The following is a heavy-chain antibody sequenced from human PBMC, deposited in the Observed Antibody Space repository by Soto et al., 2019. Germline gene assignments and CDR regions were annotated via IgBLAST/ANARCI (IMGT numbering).Heavy chain of an antibody. CDR1: GASITFGGYS. D-gene: IGHD1-26*01. J-gene: IGHJ4*02. CDR2: INHLETA. CDR3: ARGGGSDSFDY. V-gene: IGHV4-30-2*01. Sequence: SETLSLTCTVSGASITFGGYSWSWIRQTPGKGLEWIGYINHLETAFYNPSFESRLTLSIDRAKNQFSLKLHSMSAADRAVYFCARGGGSDSFDYWGQGILVTVSS.